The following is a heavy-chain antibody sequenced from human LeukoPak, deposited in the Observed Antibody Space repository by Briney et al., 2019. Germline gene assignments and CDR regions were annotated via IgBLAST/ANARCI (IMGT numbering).Heavy chain of an antibody. D-gene: IGHD6-19*01. V-gene: IGHV1-2*02. CDR2: MNPNSGDT. CDR1: GYTLTDYY. J-gene: IGHJ4*02. CDR3: ARGGYSSGWYPYYFDY. Sequence: GASVKVSCKASGYTLTDYYIHWVRQAPGQGLEWMGWMNPNSGDTNSAQSFQGRVTMTRDTSISTAYMELSRLRSDDTAVYYCARGGYSSGWYPYYFDYWGQGTLVTVSS.